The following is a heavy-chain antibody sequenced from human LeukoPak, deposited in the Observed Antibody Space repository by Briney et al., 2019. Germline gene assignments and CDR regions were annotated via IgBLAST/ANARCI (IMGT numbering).Heavy chain of an antibody. Sequence: ASVKVSCKASGGTFSSYAVSWVPQAPGQGLEWMAWIVPIFCTANYAQQFQGSVTSTADESTSTAYMELSSWRSEDTAVYYCARDGRRGGYNTGTFYYWGEGNLVSVSS. CDR1: GGTFSSYA. CDR2: IVPIFCTA. J-gene: IGHJ4*02. D-gene: IGHD5-24*01. V-gene: IGHV1-69*13. CDR3: ARDGRRGGYNTGTFYY.